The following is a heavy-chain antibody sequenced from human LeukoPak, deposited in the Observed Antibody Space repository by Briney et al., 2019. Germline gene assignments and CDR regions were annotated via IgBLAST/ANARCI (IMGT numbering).Heavy chain of an antibody. CDR1: GGSISSGDYY. CDR2: IFYSGST. D-gene: IGHD3-22*01. Sequence: PSETLSLTCTLSGGSISSGDYYWSWIRQPPGKGLEWIGYIFYSGSTSYNPSLKSRVTISVDTSKNQFSLKLSSVTAADTAVYYCAPYYFDSSGYYLDYWGQGTLVTVSS. V-gene: IGHV4-30-4*01. CDR3: APYYFDSSGYYLDY. J-gene: IGHJ4*02.